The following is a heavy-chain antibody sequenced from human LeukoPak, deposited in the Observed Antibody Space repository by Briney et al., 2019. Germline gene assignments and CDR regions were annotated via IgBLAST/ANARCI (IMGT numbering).Heavy chain of an antibody. D-gene: IGHD1-26*01. Sequence: ASVKVSCKASGYSFTSYDINWVRQATGQGLEWMGWMNPNSGNTGYARKFQGRVTITRNTSISTAYMELSSLRSEDTAVYYCARVNWIVGATDDYWGQGTLVTVSS. J-gene: IGHJ4*02. V-gene: IGHV1-8*03. CDR2: MNPNSGNT. CDR1: GYSFTSYD. CDR3: ARVNWIVGATDDY.